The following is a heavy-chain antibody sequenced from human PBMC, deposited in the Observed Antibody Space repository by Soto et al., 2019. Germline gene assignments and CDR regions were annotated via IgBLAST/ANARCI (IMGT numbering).Heavy chain of an antibody. V-gene: IGHV4-61*01. Sequence: QVQLQESGPGLVKPSETLSLTCTVSGGSVSSGSYYWSWIRQPPGKGLEWIGYIYYSGSTNYNPFLKRRVTISVDTSKNQFSLKLSSVTAADTAVYYCARDGGRGYSYGLYYYYGMDVWGQGTTVTVSS. J-gene: IGHJ6*02. D-gene: IGHD5-18*01. CDR1: GGSVSSGSYY. CDR3: ARDGGRGYSYGLYYYYGMDV. CDR2: IYYSGST.